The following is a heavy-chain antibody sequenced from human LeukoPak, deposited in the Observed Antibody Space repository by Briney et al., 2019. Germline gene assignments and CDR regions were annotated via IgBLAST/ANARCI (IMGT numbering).Heavy chain of an antibody. J-gene: IGHJ6*03. Sequence: PSETLSLTCAVSGYSISSGYYWGWIRQPPGKGLEWIGSIYHSGSTYYNPSLKSRVTISVDTSKNQFSLKLSSVTAADTAVYYCARDRGYVYYMDVWGKGTTVTVSS. D-gene: IGHD5-18*01. CDR3: ARDRGYVYYMDV. V-gene: IGHV4-38-2*02. CDR2: IYHSGST. CDR1: GYSISSGYY.